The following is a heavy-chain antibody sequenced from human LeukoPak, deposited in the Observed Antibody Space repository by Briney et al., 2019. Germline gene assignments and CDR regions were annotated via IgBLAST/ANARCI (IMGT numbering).Heavy chain of an antibody. V-gene: IGHV4-34*01. D-gene: IGHD6-19*01. J-gene: IGHJ4*02. CDR3: ARVYSSGWYGSLGVDY. CDR1: GGSFSGYY. Sequence: SETLSLTCAVYGGSFSGYYWSWIRQPPGKGLEWIGEINHSGSTNYNPSLKNRVTISVDTSKNQFSLKLSSVTAADTAVYYCARVYSSGWYGSLGVDYWGQGTLVTVSS. CDR2: INHSGST.